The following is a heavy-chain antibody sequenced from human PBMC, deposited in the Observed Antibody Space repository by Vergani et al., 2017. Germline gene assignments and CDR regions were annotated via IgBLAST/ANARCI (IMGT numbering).Heavy chain of an antibody. Sequence: QVQLQESGPGLVKPSQTLSLTCTVSGGSISSGGYYWSCIRQHPGKGLEWIGYIYYSGSTYYNPSLKSRVTISVDTSKNQFSLKLSSVTAADTAVYYCARERNYYDSSGYASLFDYWGQGTLVTVSS. V-gene: IGHV4-31*03. J-gene: IGHJ4*02. CDR1: GGSISSGGYY. CDR3: ARERNYYDSSGYASLFDY. D-gene: IGHD3-22*01. CDR2: IYYSGST.